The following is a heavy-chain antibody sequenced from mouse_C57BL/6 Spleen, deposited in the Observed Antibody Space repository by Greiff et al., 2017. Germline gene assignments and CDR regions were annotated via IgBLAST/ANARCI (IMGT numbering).Heavy chain of an antibody. CDR1: GFTFSSYA. Sequence: EVKLMESGGGLVKPGGSLKLSCAASGFTFSSYAMSWVRQTPEKRLEWVATISDGGSYTYYPDNVKGRFTISRDNAKNNLYLQMSHLKSEDTAMYYCARATGTPHYYAMDYWGQGTSVTVSS. J-gene: IGHJ4*01. D-gene: IGHD4-1*01. CDR2: ISDGGSYT. CDR3: ARATGTPHYYAMDY. V-gene: IGHV5-4*03.